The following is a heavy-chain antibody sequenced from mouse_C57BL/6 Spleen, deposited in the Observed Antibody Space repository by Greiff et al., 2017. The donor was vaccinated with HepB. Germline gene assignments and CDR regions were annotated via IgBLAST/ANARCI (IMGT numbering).Heavy chain of an antibody. Sequence: VQLQQSGPELVKPGASVKISCKASGYTFTDYYMNWVKQSHGKSLEWIGDINPNNGGTSYNQKFKGKATLTVDKSSSTAYMELRSLTSEDSAVYYCASGYYGSRYWYFDVWGTGTTVTVSS. D-gene: IGHD1-1*01. CDR3: ASGYYGSRYWYFDV. J-gene: IGHJ1*03. CDR2: INPNNGGT. V-gene: IGHV1-26*01. CDR1: GYTFTDYY.